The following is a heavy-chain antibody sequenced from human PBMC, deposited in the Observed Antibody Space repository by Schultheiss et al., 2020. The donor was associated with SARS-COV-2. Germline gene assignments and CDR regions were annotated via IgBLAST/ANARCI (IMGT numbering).Heavy chain of an antibody. Sequence: GESLKISCAASGFTFSSYAMHWVRQAPGKGLEWVSAISGSGGSTYYADSVKGRFTISRDNSKNTLYLQMNSLRAEDTAVYYCAKGRGVVVAAMDYYYGMDVWGQGTTVTVSS. CDR2: ISGSGGST. CDR3: AKGRGVVVAAMDYYYGMDV. CDR1: GFTFSSYA. V-gene: IGHV3-23*01. J-gene: IGHJ6*02. D-gene: IGHD2-15*01.